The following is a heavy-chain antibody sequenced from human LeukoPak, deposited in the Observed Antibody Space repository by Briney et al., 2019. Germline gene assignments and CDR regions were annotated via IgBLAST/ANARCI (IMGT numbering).Heavy chain of an antibody. CDR3: ARDPGEDY. D-gene: IGHD3-16*01. CDR1: GFTFGKYW. CDR2: IKLDGSEK. V-gene: IGHV3-7*03. Sequence: GGSLRLSCVASGFTFGKYWMGWVRQAPGKGLEWVANIKLDGSEKNYVDSVKGRFTISRDNTKNSLYLQMNSLRVEDTAVYYCARDPGEDYWGQGTLVTVSS. J-gene: IGHJ4*02.